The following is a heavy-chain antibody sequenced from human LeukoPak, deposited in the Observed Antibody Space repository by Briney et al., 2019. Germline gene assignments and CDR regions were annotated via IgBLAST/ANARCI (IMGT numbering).Heavy chain of an antibody. CDR3: ATTTTRYDSSGYYLFDY. Sequence: GGSLRLSPAAPGFTSSSSWMSCVPPAPGKGREWVANIKQDGSEKYYVDSVKGRFTISRDNAKNSLYLQLNSLRAEDTAVYYCATTTTRYDSSGYYLFDYWGQGTLVTVSS. V-gene: IGHV3-7*01. D-gene: IGHD3-22*01. J-gene: IGHJ4*02. CDR2: IKQDGSEK. CDR1: GFTSSSSW.